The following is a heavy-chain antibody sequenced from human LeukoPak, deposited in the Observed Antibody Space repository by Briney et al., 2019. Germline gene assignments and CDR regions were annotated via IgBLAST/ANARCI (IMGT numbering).Heavy chain of an antibody. CDR3: ARDDRYYGSGSYYHTADY. J-gene: IGHJ4*02. Sequence: ASVKVSCKASGYTFTSYYMHWVRQAPGQGLEWMGIINPSGGSTSYAQKFQGRVTMTRDTSTSTVYMELSSLRSEDTAMYYCARDDRYYGSGSYYHTADYWGQGTLVTVSS. D-gene: IGHD3-10*01. CDR1: GYTFTSYY. CDR2: INPSGGST. V-gene: IGHV1-46*01.